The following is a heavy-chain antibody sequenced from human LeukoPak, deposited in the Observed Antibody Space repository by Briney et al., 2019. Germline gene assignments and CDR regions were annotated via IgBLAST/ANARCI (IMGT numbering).Heavy chain of an antibody. D-gene: IGHD6-6*01. CDR1: GFTFSSYA. V-gene: IGHV3-30-3*01. CDR3: ARDFSGSSLGY. Sequence: GRSLRLSCAASGFTFSSYAMHWVRQAPGKGLEWVAVISYDGSNKYYADSVKGRFTISRDNSKNTLYLQMNSLRAEDTAVYYCARDFSGSSLGYWGQGTLVTVSS. J-gene: IGHJ4*02. CDR2: ISYDGSNK.